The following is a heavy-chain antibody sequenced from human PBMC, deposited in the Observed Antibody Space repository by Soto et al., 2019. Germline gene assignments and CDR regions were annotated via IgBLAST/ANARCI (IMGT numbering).Heavy chain of an antibody. CDR1: GGSISSSNW. J-gene: IGHJ4*02. V-gene: IGHV4-4*02. CDR3: ARAYDYVWGSYRLHFDY. Sequence: SETLSLTCAVSGGSISSSNWWSWVRQPPGKGLEWIGEIYHSGSTNYNPSLKSRVTISVDKSKNQFSLKLSSVTAADTAVYYCARAYDYVWGSYRLHFDYWGQGTLVTVSS. D-gene: IGHD3-16*02. CDR2: IYHSGST.